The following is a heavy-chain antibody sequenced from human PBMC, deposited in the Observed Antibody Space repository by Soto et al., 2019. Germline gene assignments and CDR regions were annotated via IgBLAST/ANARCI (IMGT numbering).Heavy chain of an antibody. V-gene: IGHV1-69*01. CDR1: GGTFSSYA. Sequence: QVQLVQSGAEVKKPGSSVKVSCKASGGTFSSYAISWVRQAPGQGREWMGGIIPIFGTANYAQKFQGRVRITADDSKSTAYMGLSSLRSEDTAVYYCAGGAYDFGSGYPAHNNWLDPWGQGTLVTVSS. J-gene: IGHJ5*02. D-gene: IGHD3-3*01. CDR3: AGGAYDFGSGYPAHNNWLDP. CDR2: IIPIFGTA.